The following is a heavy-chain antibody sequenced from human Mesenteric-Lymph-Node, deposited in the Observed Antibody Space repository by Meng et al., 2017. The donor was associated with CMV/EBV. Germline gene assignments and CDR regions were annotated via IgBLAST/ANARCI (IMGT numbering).Heavy chain of an antibody. CDR3: AKDEARYYYDFWSGYLPPIRYFDY. D-gene: IGHD3-3*01. Sequence: MRWVRQSAGKGLEWVSGISVSSGTTYDADSVKGRFTVSRDNSKNTLYLQMNSLRAEDTAVYYCAKDEARYYYDFWSGYLPPIRYFDYWGQGTLVTVSS. CDR2: ISVSSGTT. V-gene: IGHV3-23*01. J-gene: IGHJ4*02.